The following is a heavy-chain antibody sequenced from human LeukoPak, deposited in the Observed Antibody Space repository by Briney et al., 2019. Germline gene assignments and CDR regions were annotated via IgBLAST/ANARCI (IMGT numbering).Heavy chain of an antibody. Sequence: PGGSLRLSCAASGFTFSNAWMSWVRQAPGKGLEWFGRIKSKTDGGTTDYAAPVKGRFTISRDDSKNTLYLQMNSLKTEDTAVYYCTTVLGAFDIWGQGTMVTVSS. CDR1: GFTFSNAW. CDR2: IKSKTDGGTT. D-gene: IGHD3-3*02. CDR3: TTVLGAFDI. J-gene: IGHJ3*02. V-gene: IGHV3-15*01.